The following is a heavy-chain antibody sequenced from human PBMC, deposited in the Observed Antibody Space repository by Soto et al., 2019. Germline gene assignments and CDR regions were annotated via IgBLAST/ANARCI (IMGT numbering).Heavy chain of an antibody. V-gene: IGHV1-46*01. D-gene: IGHD6-13*01. CDR2: INPSGGST. Sequence: QVQLVQSGADVKKPGASVKLSCKSSEYTFTDYYIHWVRQAPGQGLEWMGLINPSGGSTSYAQKFQGRVTMTRDMSTSTVYMELSSLRSEDTAVYYCATAAYSTSWYDFWGQGTLVTVSS. CDR1: EYTFTDYY. CDR3: ATAAYSTSWYDF. J-gene: IGHJ5*01.